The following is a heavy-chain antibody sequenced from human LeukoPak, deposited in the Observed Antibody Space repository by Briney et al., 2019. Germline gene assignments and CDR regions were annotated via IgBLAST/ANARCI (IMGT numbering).Heavy chain of an antibody. D-gene: IGHD1-26*01. CDR1: GYTFTGYY. CDR2: INPNSGGT. CDR3: ARSGEEWELLSYFDY. J-gene: IGHJ4*02. Sequence: VASVRVSCKASGYTFTGYYMHSVRQAPGQGREWRGWINPNSGGTNYAQTFQGRVTMTRDTSISTAYMELSRLRSDDTAVYYCARSGEEWELLSYFDYWGQGTLVTVSS. V-gene: IGHV1-2*02.